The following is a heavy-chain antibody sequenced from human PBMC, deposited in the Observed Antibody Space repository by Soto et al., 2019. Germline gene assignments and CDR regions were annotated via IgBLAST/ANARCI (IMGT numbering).Heavy chain of an antibody. CDR2: ITNSGANT. D-gene: IGHD5-18*01. CDR3: AKDERAVETIMSFYY. V-gene: IGHV3-23*01. Sequence: EVQVMESGGGLVQPGGSLRLSCAASGFTFSNYGMNWVRQAAGKGLEWVSGITNSGANTYYADSVKGRFTISRDNSKRTLYLQKNRLRAEEPGLYYCAKDERAVETIMSFYYWGQGILVTVSS. CDR1: GFTFSNYG. J-gene: IGHJ4*02.